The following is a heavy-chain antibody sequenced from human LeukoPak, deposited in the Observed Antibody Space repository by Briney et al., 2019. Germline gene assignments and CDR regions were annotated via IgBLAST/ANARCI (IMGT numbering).Heavy chain of an antibody. D-gene: IGHD3-22*01. CDR2: ISYDGSNK. CDR1: GFTFSSYG. Sequence: GGSLRLSCAASGFTFSSYGMHWVRQAPGKGLEWVAVISYDGSNKYYADSVKGRFTISRDNSKNTLYLQMNSLRAEDTAVYYCAKESGVYYDSSGYYYFDYWGQGTLVTVSS. V-gene: IGHV3-30*18. CDR3: AKESGVYYDSSGYYYFDY. J-gene: IGHJ4*02.